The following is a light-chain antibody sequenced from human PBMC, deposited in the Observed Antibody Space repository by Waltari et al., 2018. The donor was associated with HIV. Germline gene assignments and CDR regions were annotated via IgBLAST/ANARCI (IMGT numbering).Light chain of an antibody. Sequence: QSALTQPASVSGSPGQSITISCTGTSSDVGSYYLVSWYQQHPGEAPKHMIYEVGKRPSGVSNRFSCSKSGDTASLTISGLQAEDEADYYCCSYAGGTTWVFGGGTRLTVL. CDR2: EVG. J-gene: IGLJ2*01. CDR3: CSYAGGTTWV. V-gene: IGLV2-23*02. CDR1: SSDVGSYYL.